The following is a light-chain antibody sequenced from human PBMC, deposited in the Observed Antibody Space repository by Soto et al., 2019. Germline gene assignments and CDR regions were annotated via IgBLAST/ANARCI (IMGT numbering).Light chain of an antibody. CDR2: GAS. J-gene: IGKJ1*01. Sequence: EIVLTQSPATLSSFSCDRVTLSCVASQYINTCLSFYHDRPGQAHRLLIYGASSRATGIPDRFSGSGSGTDFTLTISRQEHEDFAVYYCQQYGSSPWTFGRGTKVDIK. CDR3: QQYGSSPWT. CDR1: QYINTC. V-gene: IGKV3-20*01.